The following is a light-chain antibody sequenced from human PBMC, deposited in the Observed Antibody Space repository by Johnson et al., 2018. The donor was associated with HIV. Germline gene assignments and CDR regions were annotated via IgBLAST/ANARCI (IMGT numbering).Light chain of an antibody. CDR2: ENN. J-gene: IGLJ1*01. CDR1: NSNIGNNY. CDR3: GTWDSSLSAYV. V-gene: IGLV1-51*02. Sequence: SVLTQPPSVSAAPGQKVTISCSGSNSNIGNNYVSWFQQLPGTAPKLLIYENNKRPSGIPDRFSGSKSGTSATLGITRLQTGDEADYYCGTWDSSLSAYVFGTGTEVTVL.